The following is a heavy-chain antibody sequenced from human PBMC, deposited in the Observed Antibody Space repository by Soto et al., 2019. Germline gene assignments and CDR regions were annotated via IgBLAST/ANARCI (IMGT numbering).Heavy chain of an antibody. J-gene: IGHJ4*02. CDR2: VSAYNANT. Sequence: QVQLVQSGAEVKKPGASVKVSCKASGYIFTSYGITWVRQAPGQGLEWMGWVSAYNANTQYAQKLQGRVTMSTDTATSTAYMELRRPTCAATAVDCCRRGAGQGSGGDDWGQGTRVTVSS. V-gene: IGHV1-18*01. D-gene: IGHD3-10*01. CDR3: RRGAGQGSGGDD. CDR1: GYIFTSYG.